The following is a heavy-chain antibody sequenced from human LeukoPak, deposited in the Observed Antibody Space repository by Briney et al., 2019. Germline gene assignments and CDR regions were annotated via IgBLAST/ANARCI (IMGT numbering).Heavy chain of an antibody. CDR1: GYTFTSYD. CDR3: ARGVTGYCSSTSCYIYAFDI. D-gene: IGHD2-2*02. V-gene: IGHV1-8*01. CDR2: VNPNSGNT. Sequence: ASVKVSCKASGYTFTSYDINWVRQATGQGLEWMGWVNPNSGNTGYAQKFQGRVTMTRNTSISTAYMELSSLRSEDTAVYYCARGVTGYCSSTSCYIYAFDIWGQGTMVTVSS. J-gene: IGHJ3*02.